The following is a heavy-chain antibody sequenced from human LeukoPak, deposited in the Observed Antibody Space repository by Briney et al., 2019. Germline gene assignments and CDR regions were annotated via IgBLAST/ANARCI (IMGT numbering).Heavy chain of an antibody. CDR1: GFTFSRYG. J-gene: IGHJ4*02. V-gene: IGHV3-30*18. CDR3: AKLGTTSVTTGC. D-gene: IGHD4-17*01. Sequence: TGGSLRLSCVASGFTFSRYGMHWVRQAPGKGLEWVAVISYDGSNKYYADSVKGRFTISRDNSKNTLYLQMNSLRGEDTAVYYCAKLGTTSVTTGCWGQGTLVTVSS. CDR2: ISYDGSNK.